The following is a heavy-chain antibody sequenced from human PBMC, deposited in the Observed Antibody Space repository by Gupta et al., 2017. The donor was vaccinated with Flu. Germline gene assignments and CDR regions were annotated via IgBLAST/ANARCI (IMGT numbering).Heavy chain of an antibody. CDR3: ARYLEMGTMPPFDY. V-gene: IGHV3-21*01. Sequence: EVQLVESGGGRVKPGGSLRLSCAASGFTFSDYSMTRVRQSPGKGLEWVSSISSSGIYIYYAGSVKGRFTTSRDNAQTSLYLQMNSLRAEDTAVYYCARYLEMGTMPPFDYWGQGTLATVSS. CDR1: GFTFSDYS. J-gene: IGHJ4*02. D-gene: IGHD1-1*01. CDR2: ISSSGIYI.